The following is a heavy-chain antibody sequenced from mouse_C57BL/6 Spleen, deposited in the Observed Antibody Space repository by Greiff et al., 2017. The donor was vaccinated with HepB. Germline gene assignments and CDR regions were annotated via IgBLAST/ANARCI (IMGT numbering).Heavy chain of an antibody. J-gene: IGHJ2*01. CDR2: IDPENGDT. CDR1: GFNIKDDY. Sequence: VQLQQSGAELVRPGASVKLSCPASGFNIKDDYMHWVKQRPEQGLEWIGWIDPENGDTEYASKFQGKATITADTSSNTAYLQLSSLTSEDTAVYYCTTSGSKSFDYWGQGTTLTVSS. CDR3: TTSGSKSFDY. V-gene: IGHV14-4*01. D-gene: IGHD1-1*01.